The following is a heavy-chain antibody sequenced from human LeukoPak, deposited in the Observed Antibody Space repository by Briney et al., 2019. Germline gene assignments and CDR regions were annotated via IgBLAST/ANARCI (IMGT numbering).Heavy chain of an antibody. V-gene: IGHV4-59*01. D-gene: IGHD6-13*01. CDR2: IYYSGST. Sequence: KPGGSLRLSCAASGFTFTNAWMSWVRQAPGKGLEWIGYIYYSGSTNYSPSLKSRVTMSVDTSKSQFSLKLSSVTPADTAVYYCARYQTPIAAAGSRYAFDIWGQGTMVTVSS. J-gene: IGHJ3*02. CDR3: ARYQTPIAAAGSRYAFDI. CDR1: GFTFTNAW.